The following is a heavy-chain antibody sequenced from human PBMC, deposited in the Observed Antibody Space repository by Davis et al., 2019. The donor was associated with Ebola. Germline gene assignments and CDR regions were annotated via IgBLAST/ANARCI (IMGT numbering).Heavy chain of an antibody. CDR1: GFTFNNYA. V-gene: IGHV3-30*01. Sequence: GESLKISCAASGFTFNNYAMSWVRQAPGKGLEWVALISSDGNNKDYRDSVKGRFTISRDNSKYTLYLEMNNLRVEDTAVYYCARDLSGMRIQLWSGNYWGQGTLVTVSS. D-gene: IGHD5-18*01. CDR3: ARDLSGMRIQLWSGNY. J-gene: IGHJ4*02. CDR2: ISSDGNNK.